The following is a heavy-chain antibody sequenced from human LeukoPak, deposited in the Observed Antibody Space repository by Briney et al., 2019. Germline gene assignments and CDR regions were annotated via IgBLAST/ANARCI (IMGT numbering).Heavy chain of an antibody. D-gene: IGHD3-9*01. Sequence: GASVKVSCKASGGTFSSYAISWVRQAPGQGLEWMGWINAGNGKANYSQKFRGRVTLTRDTSASTAYMELSSLRSEDTAVYYCARGYYDLLTGHVVTYYFDYWGQGTLVTVSS. CDR1: GGTFSSYA. CDR2: INAGNGKA. V-gene: IGHV1-3*01. CDR3: ARGYYDLLTGHVVTYYFDY. J-gene: IGHJ4*02.